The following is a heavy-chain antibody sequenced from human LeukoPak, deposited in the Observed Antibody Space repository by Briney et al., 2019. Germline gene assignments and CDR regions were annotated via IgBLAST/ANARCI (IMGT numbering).Heavy chain of an antibody. CDR3: ARAPRTLRYFDWSPPNWFDP. D-gene: IGHD3-9*01. CDR1: GFTFSSYS. Sequence: PGGSLRLSCAASGFTFSSYSMNWVRQAPGKGLEWVSSISSSSSYIYYADSAKGRFTISRDNAKNSLYLQMNSLRAEDTAVYYCARAPRTLRYFDWSPPNWFDPWGQGTLVTVSS. V-gene: IGHV3-21*01. CDR2: ISSSSSYI. J-gene: IGHJ5*02.